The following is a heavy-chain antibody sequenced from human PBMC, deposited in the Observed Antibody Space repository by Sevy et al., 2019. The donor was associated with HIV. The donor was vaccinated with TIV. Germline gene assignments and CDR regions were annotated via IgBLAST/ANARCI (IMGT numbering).Heavy chain of an antibody. V-gene: IGHV3-30*18. D-gene: IGHD2-8*01. CDR2: ISYDGSNK. CDR3: AKDRGIVLMVYGIGLDY. Sequence: GGSQRLSCAASGFTFSSYGMHWVRQAPGKGLEWVAVISYDGSNKYYADSVKGRFTISRDNSKNTLYLQMNSLRAEDTAVYYCAKDRGIVLMVYGIGLDYWGQGTLVTVSS. J-gene: IGHJ4*02. CDR1: GFTFSSYG.